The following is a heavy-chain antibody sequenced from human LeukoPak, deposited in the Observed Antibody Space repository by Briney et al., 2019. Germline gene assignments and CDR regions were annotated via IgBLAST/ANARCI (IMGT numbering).Heavy chain of an antibody. CDR3: ARVVYSGYDFRGAMDV. V-gene: IGHV4-59*01. D-gene: IGHD5-12*01. CDR1: GGSISSYY. J-gene: IGHJ6*03. CDR2: IYYSGYT. Sequence: SETLSLTCTVSGGSISSYYWSWIRQPPGKGLEYIGYIYYSGYTNYNPSLKSRVTISVDTSKNQFSLKLSSVTAADTAVYYCARVVYSGYDFRGAMDVWGKGTTVTVSS.